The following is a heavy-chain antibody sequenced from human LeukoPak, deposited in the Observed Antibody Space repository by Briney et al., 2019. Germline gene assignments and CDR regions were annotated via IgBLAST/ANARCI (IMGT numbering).Heavy chain of an antibody. CDR3: ARGLPDSYGNDY. V-gene: IGHV4-59*01. D-gene: IGHD5-18*01. CDR1: GGSISSCS. Sequence: SETLSLTCTVSGGSISSCSWSWIRQPPGKGLEWIGYIYYSGSTNYNPSLKSRVTISEDTSKNQFSLKLSSVTAADTAVYYCARGLPDSYGNDYWGQGALVTVSS. J-gene: IGHJ4*02. CDR2: IYYSGST.